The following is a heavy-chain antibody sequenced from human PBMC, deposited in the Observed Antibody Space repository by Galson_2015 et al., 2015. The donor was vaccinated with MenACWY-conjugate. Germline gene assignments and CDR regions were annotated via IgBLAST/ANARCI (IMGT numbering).Heavy chain of an antibody. CDR3: ARRSARLTLGAFDI. J-gene: IGHJ3*02. CDR2: ISYSGST. V-gene: IGHV4-39*01. D-gene: IGHD4-23*01. CDR1: GGSISSSSYF. Sequence: SETLSLTCTVSGGSISSSSYFWGWIRQPPGKGLEWIGTISYSGSTHYNPSLNNRVTVSADTSKNQFSLNVNSVIAADTALYYCARRSARLTLGAFDIWGQGTMVTVSS.